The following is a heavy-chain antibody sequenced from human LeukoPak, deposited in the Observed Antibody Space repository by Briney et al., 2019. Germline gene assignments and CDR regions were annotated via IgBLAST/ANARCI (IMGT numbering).Heavy chain of an antibody. CDR2: ISYSGST. V-gene: IGHV4-30-4*08. J-gene: IGHJ4*02. CDR1: GGSISSGDYY. D-gene: IGHD4-17*01. Sequence: SQTLSLTCTVSGGSISSGDYYWSWIRQPPGKGLEWTGYISYSGSTYYNASLKSRVTISGDTSKNRFSLKVSSVTAADTAVYYCARFSGDFDFDYWGQGTLVTVSS. CDR3: ARFSGDFDFDY.